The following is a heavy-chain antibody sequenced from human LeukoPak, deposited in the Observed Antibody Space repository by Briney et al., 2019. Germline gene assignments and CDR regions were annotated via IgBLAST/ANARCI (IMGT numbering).Heavy chain of an antibody. J-gene: IGHJ4*02. Sequence: ASVKVSCKASGYTFTGYYMHWVRQAPGQGLEWMGRINPNSGGTNYAQKFQGRVTMTRDTSISTAYMELSRLRSDDTAVYYCARAGSLYCSGGSCFLSFDYWGQGTLVTVSS. D-gene: IGHD2-15*01. CDR3: ARAGSLYCSGGSCFLSFDY. CDR2: INPNSGGT. CDR1: GYTFTGYY. V-gene: IGHV1-2*06.